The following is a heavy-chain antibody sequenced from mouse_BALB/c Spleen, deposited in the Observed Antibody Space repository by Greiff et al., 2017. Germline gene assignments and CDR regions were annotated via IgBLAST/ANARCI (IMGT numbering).Heavy chain of an antibody. V-gene: IGHV5-6*03. J-gene: IGHJ4*01. CDR2: ISSGGSYT. D-gene: IGHD2-12*01. CDR3: ARHSDAMDY. CDR1: GFTFSSFG. Sequence: EVKLVESGGGLVQPGGSRKLSCAASGFTFSSFGMHWVRQAPEKGLEWVAYISSGGSYTYYPDSVKGRFTISRDNAKNTLYLQMSSLKSEDTAMYYCARHSDAMDYWGQGTSVTVSS.